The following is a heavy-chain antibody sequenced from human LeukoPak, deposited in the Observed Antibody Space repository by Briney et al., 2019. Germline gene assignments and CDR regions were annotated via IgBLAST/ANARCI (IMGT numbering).Heavy chain of an antibody. J-gene: IGHJ5*02. V-gene: IGHV1-2*02. CDR2: INPNSGGT. CDR1: GYTFTDYY. D-gene: IGHD3-3*01. CDR3: ARDKKRITIFGVAQTTPNWSDP. Sequence: ASVKVSCKTSGYTFTDYYIHWVRQAPGQGLEWMGWINPNSGGTNYAQKFQGRVTMTRDTSISTAYMELSRLRSDDTAVYYCARDKKRITIFGVAQTTPNWSDPWGQGTLVTVSS.